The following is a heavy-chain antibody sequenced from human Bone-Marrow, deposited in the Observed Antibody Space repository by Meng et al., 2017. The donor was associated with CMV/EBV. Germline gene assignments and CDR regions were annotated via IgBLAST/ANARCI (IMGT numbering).Heavy chain of an antibody. CDR3: ARDAGCSSTSSYAYYYYGMDV. CDR2: IKQDGSEK. Sequence: GESLKISCAASGFTFSSYWVSWVRQAPGKGLEWVANIKQDGSEKYYVDSVKGRFIISRDNAKNSLYRQMISLRADDTAVYYCARDAGCSSTSSYAYYYYGMDVWGQGTTVTVSS. J-gene: IGHJ6*02. D-gene: IGHD2-2*01. V-gene: IGHV3-7*01. CDR1: GFTFSSYW.